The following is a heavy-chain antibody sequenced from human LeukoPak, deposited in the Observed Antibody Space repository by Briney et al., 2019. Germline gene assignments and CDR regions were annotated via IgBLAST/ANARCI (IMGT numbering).Heavy chain of an antibody. J-gene: IGHJ4*02. Sequence: SQTLSLTCVISGDSVSSNSAAWNWIRQSPSRGLEWLGRTYYRSKWYNDYAVSVKSRITINPDTSKNQFSLQLNSVTPEDTAVYYCARATFDWLLPPYYFDYWGQGTLVTVSS. D-gene: IGHD3-9*01. CDR1: GDSVSSNSAA. CDR3: ARATFDWLLPPYYFDY. CDR2: TYYRSKWYN. V-gene: IGHV6-1*01.